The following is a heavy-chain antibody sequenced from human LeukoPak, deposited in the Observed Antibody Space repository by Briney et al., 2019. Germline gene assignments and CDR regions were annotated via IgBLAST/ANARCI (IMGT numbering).Heavy chain of an antibody. CDR3: ARVDYGGFNFDY. CDR2: ISGSSGSI. J-gene: IGHJ4*02. V-gene: IGHV3-48*01. CDR1: GSTFSSYS. D-gene: IGHD4-23*01. Sequence: GGSLRLSCAASGSTFSSYSMNWVRQAPGKGLEWVSYISGSSGSIYYADSVRGRFTISRDNAKNSLSLQMNSLRAEDTAAYYCARVDYGGFNFDYWGQGTLVTVST.